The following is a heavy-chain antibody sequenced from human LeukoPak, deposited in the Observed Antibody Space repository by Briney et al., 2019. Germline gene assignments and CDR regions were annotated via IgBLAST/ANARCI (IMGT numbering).Heavy chain of an antibody. Sequence: GGSLRLSCAASGFTFSSYAMHWVRQAPGKGLEWVAVISYDGSNKYYADFVKGRFTISRDYSKNTLYLHMNSLRAEDTAVYYCARDQAGSGHYADYWGQGTLVTVSS. V-gene: IGHV3-30*04. CDR1: GFTFSSYA. CDR2: ISYDGSNK. D-gene: IGHD3-10*01. J-gene: IGHJ4*02. CDR3: ARDQAGSGHYADY.